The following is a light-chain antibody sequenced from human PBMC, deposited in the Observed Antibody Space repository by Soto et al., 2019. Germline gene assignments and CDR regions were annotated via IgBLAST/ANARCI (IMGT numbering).Light chain of an antibody. V-gene: IGKV1-12*01. CDR2: GAS. CDR3: QQANHFPLT. CDR1: QNIGTW. Sequence: DIQMTQSPSSVSASIGDRVTITCRASQNIGTWLAWYQQKPGKAPKYLIYGASNLLSGVPSRFSGSGSGTDFTLTISNLQPEDFASYYGQQANHFPLTCGGGTRVDIK. J-gene: IGKJ4*01.